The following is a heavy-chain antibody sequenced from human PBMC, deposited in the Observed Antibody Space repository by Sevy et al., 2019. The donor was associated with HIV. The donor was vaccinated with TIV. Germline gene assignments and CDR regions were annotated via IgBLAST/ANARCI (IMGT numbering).Heavy chain of an antibody. CDR2: ISYDGSNK. Sequence: GGSLRLSCAASGFTFSSYGMHWVRQAPGKGLEWVAVISYDGSNKYYADSVKGRFTISRDNSKNTLYLQMNSLRAEDTAVYYCEKDLADTAMVRSYYYGIDVRGQGTTVTVSS. CDR3: EKDLADTAMVRSYYYGIDV. J-gene: IGHJ6*02. V-gene: IGHV3-30*18. D-gene: IGHD5-18*01. CDR1: GFTFSSYG.